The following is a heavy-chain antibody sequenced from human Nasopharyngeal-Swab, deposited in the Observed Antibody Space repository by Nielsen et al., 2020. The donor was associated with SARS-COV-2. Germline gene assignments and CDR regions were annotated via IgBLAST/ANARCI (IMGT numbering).Heavy chain of an antibody. J-gene: IGHJ5*02. D-gene: IGHD5-12*01. CDR2: IYYSGST. CDR1: GGSISSGDYY. CDR3: ARVSGYELNWFDP. V-gene: IGHV4-61*08. Sequence: SETLSLTCTVSGGSISSGDYYWSWIRQPPGKGLEWIGYIYYSGSTNYNPSLKSRVTISVDTSKNQFSLKLSSVTAADTAVYYCARVSGYELNWFDPWGQGTLVTVSS.